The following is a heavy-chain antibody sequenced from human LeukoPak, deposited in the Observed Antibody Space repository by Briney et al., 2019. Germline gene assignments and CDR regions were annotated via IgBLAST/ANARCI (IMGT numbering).Heavy chain of an antibody. J-gene: IGHJ5*02. D-gene: IGHD4-17*01. CDR3: ARGFYALTVTSPSWFDP. V-gene: IGHV4-34*01. Sequence: SETLSLTCAVYGGSFSCYYWSWLRQPPGKGLEWIGEINHSGSTNYNPSLKSRVTISVDTSKNQFSLKLSPVTAADTAVYYCARGFYALTVTSPSWFDPWGQGTLVTVSS. CDR2: INHSGST. CDR1: GGSFSCYY.